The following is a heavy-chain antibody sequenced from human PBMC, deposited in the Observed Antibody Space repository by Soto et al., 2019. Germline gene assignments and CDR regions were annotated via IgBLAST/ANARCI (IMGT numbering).Heavy chain of an antibody. J-gene: IGHJ4*01. CDR1: GGSISSGGYY. V-gene: IGHV4-31*03. D-gene: IGHD4-17*01. CDR2: IYYSGST. Sequence: SETLSLTCTVSGGSISSGGYYWSWIRHHPGKGLEWIGYIYYSGSTYYNPSLKSRVTISVDTSKNQFSLKLSSVTAADTAVYYCAGEHDDGDLKTRYYFDYWGQGTLVTVSS. CDR3: AGEHDDGDLKTRYYFDY.